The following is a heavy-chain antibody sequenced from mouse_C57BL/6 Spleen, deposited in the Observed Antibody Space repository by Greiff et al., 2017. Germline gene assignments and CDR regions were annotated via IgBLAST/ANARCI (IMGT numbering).Heavy chain of an antibody. CDR1: GYAFSSSW. Sequence: VQLQQSGPELVKPGASVKISCKASGYAFSSSWMNWVKQRPGKGLEWIGRIYPGDGDTNYNGKFQGKATLTADKSSSTAYMQRSSLTSEDSAVYFCATGTLYYAMECWGKGTSVAVSS. CDR3: ATGTLYYAMEC. J-gene: IGHJ4*01. CDR2: IYPGDGDT. D-gene: IGHD4-1*01. V-gene: IGHV1-82*01.